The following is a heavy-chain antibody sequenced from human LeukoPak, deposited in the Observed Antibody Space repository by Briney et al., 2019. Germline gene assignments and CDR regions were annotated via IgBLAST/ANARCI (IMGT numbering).Heavy chain of an antibody. CDR1: GFTFSSYA. Sequence: GGSLRPSCAASGFTFSSYAMSWVRQAPGKGLEWVSAISGSGGSTYYADSVMGRFTISRDNSKNTLYPQMNSLRAEDTAVYYCAKGSRIAALPNDYWGQGTLVTVSS. V-gene: IGHV3-23*01. D-gene: IGHD6-25*01. J-gene: IGHJ4*02. CDR2: ISGSGGST. CDR3: AKGSRIAALPNDY.